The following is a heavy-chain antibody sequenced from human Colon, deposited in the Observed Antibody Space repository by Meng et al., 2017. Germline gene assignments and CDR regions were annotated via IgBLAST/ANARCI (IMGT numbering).Heavy chain of an antibody. CDR2: TRNRANSYTT. J-gene: IGHJ4*02. CDR1: GFTFSDHY. Sequence: GESLKISCAASGFTFSDHYMDWVRQAPGKGLEWVGRTRNRANSYTTEYAASVKGRFTISRDDSKNSLYVQMNSLKTEDTAVYFCARAAVAGVGATPYYFDYWGQGTLVTVS. D-gene: IGHD1-26*01. CDR3: ARAAVAGVGATPYYFDY. V-gene: IGHV3-72*01.